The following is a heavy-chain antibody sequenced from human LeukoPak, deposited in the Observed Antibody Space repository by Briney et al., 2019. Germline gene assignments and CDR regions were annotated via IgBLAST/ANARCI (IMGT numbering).Heavy chain of an antibody. CDR1: GGTISRYY. D-gene: IGHD7-27*01. J-gene: IGHJ4*02. CDR3: ARDETGDDFDY. V-gene: IGHV4-59*12. CDR2: IYHSGST. Sequence: PSETLSLTCTVSGGTISRYYWSWIRQPPGKGLEWIGEIYHSGSTSYNPSLKSRVTISVDKSKNHFSLKLSSVTAADTAVYYCARDETGDDFDYGGQGTLVTVSS.